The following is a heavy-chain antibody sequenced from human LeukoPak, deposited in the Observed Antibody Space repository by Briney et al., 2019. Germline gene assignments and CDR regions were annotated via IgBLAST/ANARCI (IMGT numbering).Heavy chain of an antibody. D-gene: IGHD3-9*01. Sequence: GASLRLSRVASGFTFSNYAMSWVRQAPGKGLEWVSAITGSGTNTYYADSVKGRFTISRDNSKNTVFLQMNSLRHEDTAIYYCVIWGDYDVLTGYYVPDYWGQGTLVTVSS. V-gene: IGHV3-23*01. CDR3: VIWGDYDVLTGYYVPDY. CDR2: ITGSGTNT. CDR1: GFTFSNYA. J-gene: IGHJ4*02.